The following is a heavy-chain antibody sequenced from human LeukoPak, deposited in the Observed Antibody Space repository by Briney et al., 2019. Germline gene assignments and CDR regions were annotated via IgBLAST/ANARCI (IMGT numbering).Heavy chain of an antibody. CDR2: ISSGSDTI. J-gene: IGHJ6*02. Sequence: GGFLRLSCAASGFTFSSYSMNWVRQAPGKGLEWLSYISSGSDTIYYADSVKGRFTISRDSAKNSLYLQMNSLRDEDTAVYYCARDEAVAGTYYYYYGMDAWGQGTTVTVSS. D-gene: IGHD6-19*01. CDR1: GFTFSSYS. CDR3: ARDEAVAGTYYYYYGMDA. V-gene: IGHV3-48*02.